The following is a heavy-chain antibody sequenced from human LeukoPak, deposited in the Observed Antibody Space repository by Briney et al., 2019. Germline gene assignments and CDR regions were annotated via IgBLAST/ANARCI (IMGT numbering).Heavy chain of an antibody. Sequence: GGSLRLSCAASGFTFSSYSMNWVRQAPGKGLEWVSSISSSSSYIYYADSVKGRLTISRDNAKNSLYLQMNSLRAEDTAVYYCARDARWEPFGYWGQGTLVTVSS. D-gene: IGHD1-26*01. J-gene: IGHJ4*02. CDR1: GFTFSSYS. CDR3: ARDARWEPFGY. V-gene: IGHV3-21*01. CDR2: ISSSSSYI.